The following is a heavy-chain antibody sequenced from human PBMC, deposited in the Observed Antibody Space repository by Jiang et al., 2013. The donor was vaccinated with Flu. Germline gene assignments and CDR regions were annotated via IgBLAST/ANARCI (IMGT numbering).Heavy chain of an antibody. D-gene: IGHD2-21*02. J-gene: IGHJ4*02. CDR1: GYSFTSYW. CDR2: IYPGDSDT. CDR3: ARLAYCGGDCYSEFDY. V-gene: IGHV5-51*03. Sequence: PGESLKISCKGSGYSFTSYWIGWVRQMPGKGLEWMGIIYPGDSDTRYSPSFQGQVTISADKSISTAYLQWSSLKASDTAMYYCARLAYCGGDCYSEFDYWGQGTLVTVSS.